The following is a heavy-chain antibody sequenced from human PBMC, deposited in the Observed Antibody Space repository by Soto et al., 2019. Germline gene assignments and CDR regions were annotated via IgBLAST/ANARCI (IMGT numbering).Heavy chain of an antibody. Sequence: GGSLRLSCAASGFTVSSNYMSWVRQAPGKGLEWVSVIYSGGSTYYADSVKGRFTISRDNSKNTLYLQMNSLRAEDTAVYYCARGWADYYDSSGFDAFDIWGQGTMVTVSS. V-gene: IGHV3-53*01. CDR3: ARGWADYYDSSGFDAFDI. CDR1: GFTVSSNY. CDR2: IYSGGST. J-gene: IGHJ3*02. D-gene: IGHD3-22*01.